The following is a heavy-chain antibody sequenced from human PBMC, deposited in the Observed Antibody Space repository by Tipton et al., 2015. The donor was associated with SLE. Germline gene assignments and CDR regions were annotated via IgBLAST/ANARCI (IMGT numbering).Heavy chain of an antibody. CDR3: ARVENTRDSNWFDP. CDR1: GGSFSGYY. D-gene: IGHD2-15*01. J-gene: IGHJ5*02. CDR2: INHSGST. V-gene: IGHV4-34*01. Sequence: TLSLTCAVYGGSFSGYYWSWIRQPPGKGLEWIGEINHSGSTNYNPSLKSRVTISVDTSKNQFSLKLSSVTAADTAVYYCARVENTRDSNWFDPWGQGTLVTVSS.